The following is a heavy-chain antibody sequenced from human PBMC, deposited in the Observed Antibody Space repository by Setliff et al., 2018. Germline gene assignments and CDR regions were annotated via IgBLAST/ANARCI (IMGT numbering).Heavy chain of an antibody. Sequence: SETLSLTCTVSGGSISSGSFYWSWIRQPPGKGLEWIGYIYTSGSTNYNPSLKSRVTISVDTSKNQFSLKLSSVTAADTAVYYCARVLTGEYYYYYYMDVWGKGTTVTVSS. CDR3: ARVLTGEYYYYYYMDV. V-gene: IGHV4-61*01. CDR2: IYTSGST. CDR1: GGSISSGSFY. D-gene: IGHD7-27*01. J-gene: IGHJ6*03.